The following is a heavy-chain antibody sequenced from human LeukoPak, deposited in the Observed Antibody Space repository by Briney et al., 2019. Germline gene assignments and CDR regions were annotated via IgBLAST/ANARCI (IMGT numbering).Heavy chain of an antibody. Sequence: SETLSLTCTVSGGSTSSYYWSWIRQPPGKGLEWIGYIYYSGITNYNPSLKSRVTISVDTSKNQFSLKLSSVTAADTAVYYCARETIIVGRAEFGPWGQGTLVTVSS. CDR1: GGSTSSYY. D-gene: IGHD3-22*01. V-gene: IGHV4-59*01. CDR2: IYYSGIT. J-gene: IGHJ5*02. CDR3: ARETIIVGRAEFGP.